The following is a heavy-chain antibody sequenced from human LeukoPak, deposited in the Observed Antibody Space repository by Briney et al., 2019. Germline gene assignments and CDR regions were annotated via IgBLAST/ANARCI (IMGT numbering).Heavy chain of an antibody. CDR1: GFTFSSYS. CDR2: ISSSRSYI. V-gene: IGHV3-21*01. Sequence: GGSLRLSCAASGFTFSSYSMNWVRQAPGKGLEWVSSISSSRSYIYYADSVKGRFTISRGNAKNSLYLQMNSLRAEDTAVYYCARDLRYYDSSSYLYNWFDPWGQGTLVTVSS. CDR3: ARDLRYYDSSSYLYNWFDP. J-gene: IGHJ5*02. D-gene: IGHD3-22*01.